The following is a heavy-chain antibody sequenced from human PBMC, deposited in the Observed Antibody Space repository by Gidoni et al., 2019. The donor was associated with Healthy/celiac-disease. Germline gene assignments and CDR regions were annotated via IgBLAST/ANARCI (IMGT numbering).Heavy chain of an antibody. V-gene: IGHV4-61*02. J-gene: IGHJ4*02. CDR3: ASRHTYGDYGTDY. Sequence: QVQLQESGPGLVKPSQTLSLTCTVSGGSISSGSYYWSWIRQPAGKGLEWIGRIYTSGSTNYNPSLKSRVTISVDTSKNQFSLKLSSVTAADTAVYYCASRHTYGDYGTDYWGQGTLVTVSS. CDR2: IYTSGST. CDR1: GGSISSGSYY. D-gene: IGHD4-17*01.